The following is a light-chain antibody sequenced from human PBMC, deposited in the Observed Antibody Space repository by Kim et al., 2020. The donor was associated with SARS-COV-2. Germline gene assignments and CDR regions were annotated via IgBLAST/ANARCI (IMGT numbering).Light chain of an antibody. Sequence: GQYVTISCTGTSSDVGRYDFVSWYQQHPGKAPKLILYDVSERPSGVPDRFSGSKSGYTASLTISGLQAEDEADYWCGSYADKLRYVFGSGTKVTVL. CDR1: SSDVGRYDF. CDR3: GSYADKLRYV. V-gene: IGLV2-11*03. J-gene: IGLJ1*01. CDR2: DVS.